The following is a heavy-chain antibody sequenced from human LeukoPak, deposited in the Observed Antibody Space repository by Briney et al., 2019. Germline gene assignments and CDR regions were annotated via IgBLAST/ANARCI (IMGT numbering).Heavy chain of an antibody. CDR1: GYTFTSYG. Sequence: ASVKVSCKASGYTFTSYGMSWVRQAPGKGLEWVSAISGSGGSTYYADSVKGRFTISRDNSKNTLYLQMNGLRAEDTAVYYCASQTGDDYWGQGTLVTVSS. V-gene: IGHV3-23*01. D-gene: IGHD3-16*01. CDR3: ASQTGDDY. J-gene: IGHJ4*02. CDR2: ISGSGGST.